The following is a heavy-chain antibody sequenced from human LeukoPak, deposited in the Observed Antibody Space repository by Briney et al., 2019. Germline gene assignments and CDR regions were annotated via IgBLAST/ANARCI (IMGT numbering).Heavy chain of an antibody. V-gene: IGHV4-59*01. CDR1: GGSISSYY. CDR2: IYYSGST. J-gene: IGHJ5*02. D-gene: IGHD3-10*01. Sequence: SKTLSLTCTVSGGSISSYYWSWIRQPPGKGLEWIGYIYYSGSTNYNPSLKSRVTISVDTSKNQFSLKLSSVTAADTAVYYCARAWGTMVRGVIRWFDPWGQGTLVTVSS. CDR3: ARAWGTMVRGVIRWFDP.